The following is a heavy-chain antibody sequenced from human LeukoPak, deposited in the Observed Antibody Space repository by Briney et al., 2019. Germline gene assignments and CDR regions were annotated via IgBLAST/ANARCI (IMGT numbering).Heavy chain of an antibody. CDR2: ISWDGGST. V-gene: IGHV3-43D*03. Sequence: PGGSLRLSCAASGFTFDDYAMHWVRQAPGKGLEWVSLISWDGGSTYYADSVKGRFTISRDNSKNSLYLQMNSLRAEDTALYYSAKDMTGDPLGYYYMDVWGKGTTVTVSS. D-gene: IGHD3-10*01. J-gene: IGHJ6*03. CDR1: GFTFDDYA. CDR3: AKDMTGDPLGYYYMDV.